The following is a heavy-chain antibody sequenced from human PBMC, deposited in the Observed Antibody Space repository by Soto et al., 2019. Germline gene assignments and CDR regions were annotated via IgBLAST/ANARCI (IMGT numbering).Heavy chain of an antibody. D-gene: IGHD6-13*01. V-gene: IGHV3-9*01. CDR1: GFTFDDYA. J-gene: IGHJ3*02. CDR2: IGWSSYII. Sequence: EVQLVESGGGLVQPGRSLRLSCAASGFTFDDYAIHWVRQVPGKGLEWVSGIGWSSYIIGYVDSVKGRFTVSRDNAKNSLYLQMNSLRVEDTALYYCARALISSYCPFDIWGQGIMVTVSS. CDR3: ARALISSYCPFDI.